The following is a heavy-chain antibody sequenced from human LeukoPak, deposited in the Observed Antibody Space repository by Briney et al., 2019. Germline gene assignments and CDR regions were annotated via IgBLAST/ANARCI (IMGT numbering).Heavy chain of an antibody. Sequence: SETLSLTCTVSGGSISSSSYYWGWIRQPPGKGLEWIGSIYYSGSTNYNPSLKSRVTISVDTSKNQFSLKLSSVTAADTAVYYCARGPEYSSSWYPYYFDYWGQGTLVTVSS. CDR1: GGSISSSSYY. CDR2: IYYSGST. V-gene: IGHV4-39*07. J-gene: IGHJ4*02. D-gene: IGHD6-13*01. CDR3: ARGPEYSSSWYPYYFDY.